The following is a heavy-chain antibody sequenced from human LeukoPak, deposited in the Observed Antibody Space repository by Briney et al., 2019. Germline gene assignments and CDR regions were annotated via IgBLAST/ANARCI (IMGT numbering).Heavy chain of an antibody. Sequence: GRSLRLSCAASGFTFSSYGMHWVRQAPGKGLEWVAVISYDGSNKYYADSVKGRFTISRDNSKNTLYLQMNSLRAEDTAVYYCAKERPLRGSYFDYWSQGTLVTVSS. CDR1: GFTFSSYG. CDR2: ISYDGSNK. V-gene: IGHV3-30*18. J-gene: IGHJ4*02. D-gene: IGHD1-26*01. CDR3: AKERPLRGSYFDY.